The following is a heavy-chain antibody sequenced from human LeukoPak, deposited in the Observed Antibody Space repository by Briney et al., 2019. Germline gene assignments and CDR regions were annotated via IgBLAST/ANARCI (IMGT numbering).Heavy chain of an antibody. D-gene: IGHD3-22*01. V-gene: IGHV4-59*08. CDR3: ARLWRNSSGYPGFDY. J-gene: IGHJ4*02. CDR1: GGSISDYY. Sequence: SETVSLTCTVSGGSISDYYWSWIRQPPGQGLEWIGYIYYSGSTNYNPSLKSRVTISVDTSKNQFSLKLSSVTAADTAVYYCARLWRNSSGYPGFDYWGQGTLVTVSS. CDR2: IYYSGST.